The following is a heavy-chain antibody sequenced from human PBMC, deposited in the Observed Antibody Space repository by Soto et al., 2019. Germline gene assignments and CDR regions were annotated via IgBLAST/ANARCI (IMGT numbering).Heavy chain of an antibody. V-gene: IGHV5-51*01. CDR1: GYSFTSYW. D-gene: IGHD6-13*01. J-gene: IGHJ6*02. Sequence: GESLKISFKGSGYSFTSYWINLVRQMPGKGLEWMVIIYPGDSDTRYSPSFQGQVIISADKSIDTAYLQWRSLKASDTAVYYCARHHGSPGSYFGLDVWRQGTTVTVSS. CDR2: IYPGDSDT. CDR3: ARHHGSPGSYFGLDV.